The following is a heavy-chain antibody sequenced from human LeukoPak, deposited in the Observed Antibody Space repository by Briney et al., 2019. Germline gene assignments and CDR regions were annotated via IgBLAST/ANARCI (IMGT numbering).Heavy chain of an antibody. CDR2: INPNSGGT. CDR1: GYTFTGYY. Sequence: ASVKVSCKASGYTFTGYYMHWVRQAPGRGLEWMGWINPNSGGTNYAQKFQGRVTMTRDTSISTAYMELSRLRSDDTAVYYCARDIKRFLEWLLSGDNWFDPWGQGTLVTVSS. CDR3: ARDIKRFLEWLLSGDNWFDP. D-gene: IGHD3-3*01. J-gene: IGHJ5*02. V-gene: IGHV1-2*02.